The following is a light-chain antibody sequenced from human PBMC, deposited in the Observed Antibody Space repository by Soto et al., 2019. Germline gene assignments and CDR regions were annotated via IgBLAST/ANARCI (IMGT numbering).Light chain of an antibody. CDR3: QQHFSPSVT. J-gene: IGKJ4*01. Sequence: DIQMTQSPFSLSASVGDRLTIACRATQDINVYLSWYQKKPGRAPDLLIYGASNLHVGVPLRFSGRGSGTDFTLNIIDLQPEDFASYYCQQHFSPSVTFGGGTTVEIK. CDR2: GAS. CDR1: QDINVY. V-gene: IGKV1-39*01.